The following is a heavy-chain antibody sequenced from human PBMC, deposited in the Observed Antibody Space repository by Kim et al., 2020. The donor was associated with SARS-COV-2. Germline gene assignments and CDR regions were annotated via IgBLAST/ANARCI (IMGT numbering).Heavy chain of an antibody. J-gene: IGHJ4*02. CDR1: GFTFRSYW. D-gene: IGHD6-13*01. V-gene: IGHV3-7*03. Sequence: GGSLRLSCAASGFTFRSYWMSWVRQAPGKGPQWVANIKEDGRVRQYVDSVKGRFTISRDNAKNSLFLEMSSLRADDTAVYYCARDGILSYTSSWDYWGQGSLVTVSS. CDR2: IKEDGRVR. CDR3: ARDGILSYTSSWDY.